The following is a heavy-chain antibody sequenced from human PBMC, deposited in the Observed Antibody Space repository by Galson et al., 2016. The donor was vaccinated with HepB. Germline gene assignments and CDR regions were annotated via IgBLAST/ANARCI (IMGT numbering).Heavy chain of an antibody. Sequence: SETLSLTCTVSGYSISSGYFWGWIRQPPGKGLEWIGSSYYGGYTHYNPSLKSRATTSLDTSKNQFSLRLSSVTAADTAVYYCARGRIGTMTLSFDSWGQGTLVAVSS. CDR1: GYSISSGYF. J-gene: IGHJ4*02. V-gene: IGHV4-38-2*02. CDR2: SYYGGYT. CDR3: ARGRIGTMTLSFDS. D-gene: IGHD4-17*01.